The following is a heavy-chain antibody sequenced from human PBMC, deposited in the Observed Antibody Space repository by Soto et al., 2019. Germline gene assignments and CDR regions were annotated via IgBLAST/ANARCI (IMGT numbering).Heavy chain of an antibody. V-gene: IGHV1-18*01. CDR2: ISAYNGNT. J-gene: IGHJ5*02. D-gene: IGHD6-13*01. CDR1: GYTFTSYG. Sequence: VASVKVSCKASGYTFTSYGISWVRQAPGQGLEWMGWISAYNGNTNYAQKFQERVTITRDMSTSTAYMELSSLRSEDTAVYYCAASVGIAAAPWGQGTLVTVSS. CDR3: AASVGIAAAP.